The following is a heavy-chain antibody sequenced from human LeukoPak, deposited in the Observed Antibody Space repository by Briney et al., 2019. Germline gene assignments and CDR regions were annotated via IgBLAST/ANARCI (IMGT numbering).Heavy chain of an antibody. CDR3: ARAMVRGVLDRGAFDI. V-gene: IGHV4-34*01. Sequence: SETLSLTCAVYGGSFSDYYWSWIRQPPGKGLEWIGEINHSGSTNYNPSLKSRVTILVDTSKNQFSLKMSSVTAADTAVYYCARAMVRGVLDRGAFDIWGQGTMVTVSS. CDR1: GGSFSDYY. J-gene: IGHJ3*02. CDR2: INHSGST. D-gene: IGHD3-10*01.